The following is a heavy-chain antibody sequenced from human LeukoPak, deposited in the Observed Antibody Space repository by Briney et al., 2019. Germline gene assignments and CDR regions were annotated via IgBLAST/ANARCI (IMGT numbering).Heavy chain of an antibody. Sequence: PGGSLRLSCAASGFTVSSSFMSWVRQAPGKGLVWVSRINSDGSSTNYADSVKGRFTISRDNAKNAMYLQMNSLRAEDTAVYYCARGGCTSTSCIKGAFDIWGQGTMVTVSS. CDR1: GFTVSSSF. V-gene: IGHV3-74*01. CDR2: INSDGSST. J-gene: IGHJ3*02. CDR3: ARGGCTSTSCIKGAFDI. D-gene: IGHD2-2*01.